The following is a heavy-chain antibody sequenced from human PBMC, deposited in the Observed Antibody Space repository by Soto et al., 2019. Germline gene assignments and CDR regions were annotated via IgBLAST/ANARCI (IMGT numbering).Heavy chain of an antibody. Sequence: QVQLQESGPGLVKPSETLSLTCTVSGGSISDFYWSWIRQPPGKALEWIGYGYMYYSGSTYYNPSLEGRVSISVDPSSNQFSVRLSSVTAADTAVYFCARGSLSTVTANAFDVWGPGAPVTVSS. J-gene: IGHJ3*01. CDR3: ARGSLSTVTANAFDV. D-gene: IGHD2-21*02. CDR2: MYYSGST. CDR1: GGSISDFY. V-gene: IGHV4-59*01.